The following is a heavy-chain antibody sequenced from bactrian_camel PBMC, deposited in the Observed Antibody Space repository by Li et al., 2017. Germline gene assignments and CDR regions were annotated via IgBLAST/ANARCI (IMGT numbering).Heavy chain of an antibody. D-gene: IGHD8*01. J-gene: IGHJ4*01. V-gene: IGHV3S60*01. CDR1: GLTATDYV. CDR3: AADRRVPICSWPWRSDYNY. CDR2: ISLRVDNT. Sequence: HVQLVESGGGLVQAGGSLRLSCTVSGLTATDYVMGWFRQAPGKERETVPCISLRVDNTYYAKSVKGRFTISRDNAKNTLYLQMNALRPEDTAMYYCAADRRVPICSWPWRSDYNYYGQGTQVTVS.